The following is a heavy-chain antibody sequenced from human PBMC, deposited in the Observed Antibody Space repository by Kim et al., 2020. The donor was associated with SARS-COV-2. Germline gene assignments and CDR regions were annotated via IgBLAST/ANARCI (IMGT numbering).Heavy chain of an antibody. CDR1: GFTFSSYA. J-gene: IGHJ5*02. D-gene: IGHD3-3*01. CDR2: ISGSGGST. Sequence: GGSLRLSCAASGFTFSSYAMSWVRQAPGKGLEWVSAISGSGGSTYYADSVKGRFTISRDNSKNTLYLQMNSLRAEDTAVYYCAKEGHYDFWRRNWFDPWGQGTLVTVSS. CDR3: AKEGHYDFWRRNWFDP. V-gene: IGHV3-23*01.